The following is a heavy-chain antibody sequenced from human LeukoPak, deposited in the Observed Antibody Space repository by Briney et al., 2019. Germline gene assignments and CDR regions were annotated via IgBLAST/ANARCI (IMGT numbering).Heavy chain of an antibody. D-gene: IGHD6-19*01. CDR3: ARDWDWSSGWYFVTLGY. J-gene: IGHJ4*02. CDR2: INPSGGST. CDR1: GYTFTSYY. Sequence: GASVKVSCKAPGYTFTSYYMHWVRQAPGQGLEWMGIINPSGGSTSYAQKFQGRVTMTRDTSTSTVYMELSSLRSEDTAVYYCARDWDWSSGWYFVTLGYWGQGTLVTVSS. V-gene: IGHV1-46*01.